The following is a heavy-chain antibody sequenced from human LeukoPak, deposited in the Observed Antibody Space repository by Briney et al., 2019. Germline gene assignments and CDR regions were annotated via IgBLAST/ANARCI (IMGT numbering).Heavy chain of an antibody. J-gene: IGHJ6*02. Sequence: GGSLRLSCAASGFTFSSYSMNWVRQAPGKGLEWVSYISSSSSTIYYADSVKGRFTISRDNAKNSLYLQMNSLRAEDTAVYYCAREAAAALNGMDVWGQGTTVTVSS. D-gene: IGHD6-13*01. V-gene: IGHV3-48*04. CDR1: GFTFSSYS. CDR2: ISSSSSTI. CDR3: AREAAAALNGMDV.